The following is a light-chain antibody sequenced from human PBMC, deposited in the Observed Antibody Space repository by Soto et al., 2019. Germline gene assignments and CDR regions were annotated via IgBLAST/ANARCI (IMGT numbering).Light chain of an antibody. J-gene: IGKJ1*01. CDR2: GAS. Sequence: EVVLTQSPGTLSLSPGERATLSCRASQSVGSSYIAWYQQKPGQAPRLLIYGASSRATGIPDRFSGSGFGTEFTLTISRLEPEDLAVYYCQQYCSSPKWTFGQGTKVEIK. CDR1: QSVGSSY. CDR3: QQYCSSPKWT. V-gene: IGKV3-20*01.